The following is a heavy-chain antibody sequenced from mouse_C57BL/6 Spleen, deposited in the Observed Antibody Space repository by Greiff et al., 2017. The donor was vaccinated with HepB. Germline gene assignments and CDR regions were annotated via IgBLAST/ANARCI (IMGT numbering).Heavy chain of an antibody. Sequence: VQLVESGAELVRPGASVTLSCKASGYTFTDYEMHWVKQTPVHGLEWIGAIDPETGGTAYNQKFKGKAILTADKSSSTAYMELRSLTSEDSAVYYCTRKSSWGYFDVWGTGTTVTVSS. V-gene: IGHV1-15*01. CDR1: GYTFTDYE. D-gene: IGHD1-1*01. CDR3: TRKSSWGYFDV. J-gene: IGHJ1*03. CDR2: IDPETGGT.